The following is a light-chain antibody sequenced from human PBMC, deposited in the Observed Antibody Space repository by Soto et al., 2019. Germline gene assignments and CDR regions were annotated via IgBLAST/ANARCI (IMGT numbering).Light chain of an antibody. V-gene: IGKV2-28*01. CDR1: QSLLHSNGYNY. CDR2: LAS. Sequence: EIVMTQSPLSLSVTPGEPASISCRASQSLLHSNGYNYLDWYVQKPGQSPQLLINLASNRAPGVTDHFSGSGQGTDFTLNIRRVEAEDVGIYYCMQALQTPWTFGQGPKVEVK. CDR3: MQALQTPWT. J-gene: IGKJ1*01.